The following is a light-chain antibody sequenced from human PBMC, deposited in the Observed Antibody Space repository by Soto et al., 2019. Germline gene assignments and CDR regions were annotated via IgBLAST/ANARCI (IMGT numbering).Light chain of an antibody. V-gene: IGKV3-20*01. CDR2: STS. J-gene: IGKJ1*01. Sequence: EIVLTQSPDTLSLSPGERATLSCRASQTISFSYLAWYQQQPGQAPRLLIHSTSTRATGVPDRFSGSGSGTDFTLTISKLEPGDFAVYYCQQYDISPRTFGQGTKVDIK. CDR1: QTISFSY. CDR3: QQYDISPRT.